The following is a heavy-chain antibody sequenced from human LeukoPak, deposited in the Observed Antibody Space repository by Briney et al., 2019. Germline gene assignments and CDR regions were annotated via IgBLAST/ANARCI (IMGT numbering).Heavy chain of an antibody. CDR3: ARGGKATVVTM. CDR1: GGSINSYY. CDR2: IYSSGST. Sequence: SETLSLTCTVSGGSINSYYWSWIRQPAEKGLEWIGHIYSSGSTNYNPSLKSRVSMSVDTSKNQFSLKLTSVTAADTAVYYCARGGKATVVTMWGQGILVTVSS. V-gene: IGHV4-4*07. D-gene: IGHD4-23*01. J-gene: IGHJ4*02.